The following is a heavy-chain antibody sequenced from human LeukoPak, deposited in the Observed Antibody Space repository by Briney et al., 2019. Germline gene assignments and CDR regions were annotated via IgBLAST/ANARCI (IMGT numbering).Heavy chain of an antibody. D-gene: IGHD2-21*01. Sequence: PGGSLRLSCAGSGFPFSSNWMTWVRQAPGKGLEWVANINPDGSVKQYLDSVKGRFTISRDNTKNSVFLQMNSLRAEDTAVYYCAGSHSYAFDYWGQGTLVTVSS. CDR3: AGSHSYAFDY. J-gene: IGHJ4*02. CDR1: GFPFSSNW. V-gene: IGHV3-7*04. CDR2: INPDGSVK.